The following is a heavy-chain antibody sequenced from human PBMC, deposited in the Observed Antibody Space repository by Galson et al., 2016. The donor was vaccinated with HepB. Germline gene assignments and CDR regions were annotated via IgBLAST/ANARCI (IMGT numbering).Heavy chain of an antibody. CDR3: ARDQGEHTYAHDY. D-gene: IGHD2-2*01. CDR1: GVSVTSGNW. Sequence: SETLSLTCAVSGVSVTSGNWWNWVRQTPGKGLEWIGEILHGGSTNYNPSLKSRVTILLDNSKNQVSLILNSVTAADPAVYYCARDQGEHTYAHDYWGQGILVTVSS. J-gene: IGHJ4*02. V-gene: IGHV4-4*02. CDR2: ILHGGST.